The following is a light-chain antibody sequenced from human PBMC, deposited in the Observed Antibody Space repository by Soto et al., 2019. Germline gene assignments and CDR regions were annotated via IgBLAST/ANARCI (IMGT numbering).Light chain of an antibody. V-gene: IGLV4-69*01. CDR3: QTWGTGIHVV. CDR1: SGHSSYA. CDR2: LDSDGSH. J-gene: IGLJ2*01. Sequence: QPVLTQSPSASASLGASVKLTCTLSSGHSSYAIAWHQQQPEKGPRYLMKLDSDGSHTRGDAIPDRFSGSSSGAERYLTISSLQSEDEADYYCQTWGTGIHVVCGGGTKLNVL.